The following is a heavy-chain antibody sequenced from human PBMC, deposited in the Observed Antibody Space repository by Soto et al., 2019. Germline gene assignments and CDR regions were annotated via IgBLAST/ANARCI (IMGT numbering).Heavy chain of an antibody. CDR3: AKDSESGSYPEAFDI. Sequence: GGSLRLSCAASGFTFSSYGMHWVRQAPGKGLEWVAVISYDGSNKYYADSVKGRFTISRDNSKNTLHLQMNSLRAEDTAVYYCAKDSESGSYPEAFDIWGQGTMVTVSS. D-gene: IGHD3-10*01. J-gene: IGHJ3*02. V-gene: IGHV3-30*18. CDR1: GFTFSSYG. CDR2: ISYDGSNK.